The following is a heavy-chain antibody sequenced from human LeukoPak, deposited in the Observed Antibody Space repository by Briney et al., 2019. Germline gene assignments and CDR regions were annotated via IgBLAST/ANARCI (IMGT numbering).Heavy chain of an antibody. CDR2: ISSSSSYI. Sequence: PGGSLRLSCAASGFTFSSYSMNWVRQAPGKGLEWVSSISSSSSYIYYADSVKGRFTISRDNAKNSLYLQMNSLRAEDTAVYYCARDHPSGMATAPFDYWGQGTLVTVSS. CDR3: ARDHPSGMATAPFDY. D-gene: IGHD5-24*01. CDR1: GFTFSSYS. J-gene: IGHJ4*02. V-gene: IGHV3-21*01.